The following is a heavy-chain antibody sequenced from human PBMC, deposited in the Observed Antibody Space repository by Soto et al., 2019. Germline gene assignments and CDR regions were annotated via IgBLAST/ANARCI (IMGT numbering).Heavy chain of an antibody. CDR2: IHNSGSP. CDR3: ARIAAAGTNFDY. D-gene: IGHD6-13*01. J-gene: IGHJ4*02. Sequence: SETLSLTCAVYGGSFSGYYWSWIRQPPGKGLEWIGHIHNSGSPYNNPSLRSRVTISADTSMNQFSLALTSVTAADTAVYYCARIAAAGTNFDYWGQGTLVTVSS. V-gene: IGHV4-34*01. CDR1: GGSFSGYY.